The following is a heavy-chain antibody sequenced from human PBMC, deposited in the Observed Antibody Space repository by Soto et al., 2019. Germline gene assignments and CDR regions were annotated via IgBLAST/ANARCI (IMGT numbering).Heavy chain of an antibody. Sequence: QVQLVQSGAEVKTPGASVKVSCKTSGYTFVNYGISWVRQAPGQGLEWMGWISVHNGEEVYGERFKGRVTMTTDTSTNTAFLELRSLRSDDTAVYYCARTYYYDSRRYDWTDAFDFWGQGTVISVSS. CDR2: ISVHNGEE. J-gene: IGHJ3*01. CDR3: ARTYYYDSRRYDWTDAFDF. CDR1: GYTFVNYG. D-gene: IGHD3-22*01. V-gene: IGHV1-18*01.